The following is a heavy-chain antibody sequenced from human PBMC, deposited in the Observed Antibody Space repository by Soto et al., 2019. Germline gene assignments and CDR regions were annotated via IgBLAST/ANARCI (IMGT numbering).Heavy chain of an antibody. J-gene: IGHJ6*02. Sequence: SETLSLTCTVSCASVSSSSWFWGWVRQPPGKGLEWIGSIYFDGDTYYSPSLKSRLTISVDTSRNELSLRLSSVTVADTAVYFCASHLAHNWNSYLYGMDVWGQGTTVTVSS. CDR1: CASVSSSSWF. V-gene: IGHV4-39*01. CDR3: ASHLAHNWNSYLYGMDV. D-gene: IGHD1-20*01. CDR2: IYFDGDT.